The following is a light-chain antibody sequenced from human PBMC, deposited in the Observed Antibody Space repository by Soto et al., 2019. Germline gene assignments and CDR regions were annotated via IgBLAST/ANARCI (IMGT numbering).Light chain of an antibody. CDR1: QSIGSN. CDR2: GAS. Sequence: EVVLTQSPATLSLSPGEGATLSCRASQSIGSNLAWYQQKPGQAPRLLIYGASTRATGIPARFSGSGSGTEFTLTISSLQSEDFAVYYCQQYNNWPLTFGQGTRMEIK. J-gene: IGKJ5*01. CDR3: QQYNNWPLT. V-gene: IGKV3-15*01.